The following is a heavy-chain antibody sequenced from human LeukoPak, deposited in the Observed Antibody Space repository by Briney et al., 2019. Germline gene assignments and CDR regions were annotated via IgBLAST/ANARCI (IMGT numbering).Heavy chain of an antibody. V-gene: IGHV3-21*06. CDR2: TSSGSSWI. D-gene: IGHD1-1*01. Sequence: GGSLRLSCAASGFTFSDYSMNWVRQAPGKGLEWVASTSSGSSWIYYADSVRGGFTISRDNAKNLLYLQMNSLRVEDTAIYYCARDAGGRTQREGWFDPWGQGTLVTVSS. CDR3: ARDAGGRTQREGWFDP. CDR1: GFTFSDYS. J-gene: IGHJ5*02.